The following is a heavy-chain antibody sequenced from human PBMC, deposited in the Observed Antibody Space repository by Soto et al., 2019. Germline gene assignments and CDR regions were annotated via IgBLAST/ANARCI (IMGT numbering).Heavy chain of an antibody. CDR2: TFYRSKWFH. J-gene: IGHJ4*02. V-gene: IGHV6-1*01. D-gene: IGHD6-6*01. CDR1: GDSVSSNSAA. CDR3: AGNKSSSPNFDF. Sequence: SETLSLTCDISGDSVSSNSAAWSWIRQSPRRGLEWLGRTFYRSKWFHEYGPFVRGRITIKPDTSKNRFSLQLNSVTPEDTAVYYCAGNKSSSPNFDFWGPGILGSGS.